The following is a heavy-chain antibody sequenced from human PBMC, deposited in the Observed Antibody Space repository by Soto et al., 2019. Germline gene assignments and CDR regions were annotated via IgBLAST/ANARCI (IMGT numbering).Heavy chain of an antibody. D-gene: IGHD6-13*01. CDR1: GFTFTSYT. Sequence: GGSLRLSCAASGFTFTSYTMNWVRQAPGKGLEWVSSISSSSDSIYYADSMKGRVTISRDNAKNALFLDMNSLTGEDTAVYYWVRTRVYATGPLDLWGQGTLVTVSS. J-gene: IGHJ5*02. CDR3: VRTRVYATGPLDL. CDR2: ISSSSDSI. V-gene: IGHV3-21*06.